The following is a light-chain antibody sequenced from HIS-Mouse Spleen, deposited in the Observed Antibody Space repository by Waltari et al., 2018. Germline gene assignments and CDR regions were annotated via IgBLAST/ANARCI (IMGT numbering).Light chain of an antibody. Sequence: QPPLTQPAPGPGSPGRSTTFPCPGTSRDVGSINLVSWYQQHPAKAPKPMIYEGGKRPSGFSNRFSGSKSGNTASLTISGLQAEDEADYYCCSYAGSSTFEVFGGGTKLTVL. CDR1: SRDVGSINL. CDR3: CSYAGSSTFEV. V-gene: IGLV2-23*03. J-gene: IGLJ2*01. CDR2: EGG.